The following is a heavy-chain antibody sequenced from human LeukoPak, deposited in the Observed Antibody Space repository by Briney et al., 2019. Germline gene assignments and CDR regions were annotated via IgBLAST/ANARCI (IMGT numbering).Heavy chain of an antibody. J-gene: IGHJ6*03. CDR1: GGSISSFY. CDR2: IFTSGTT. Sequence: SETLSLTCTVSGGSISSFYWSWIRQSAGKGLEWIGRIFTSGTTNYNPSLKSRVTMSVDTSKNQLSLKLSSVTAADTAVYYCARDLGGYSSGSYYYIMDVWGKGTTVTVSS. CDR3: ARDLGGYSSGSYYYIMDV. V-gene: IGHV4-4*07. D-gene: IGHD5-18*01.